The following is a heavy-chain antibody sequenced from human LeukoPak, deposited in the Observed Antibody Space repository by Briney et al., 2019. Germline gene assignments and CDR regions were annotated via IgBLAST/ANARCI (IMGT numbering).Heavy chain of an antibody. CDR1: GHSLSSYYY. V-gene: IGHV4-38-2*01. J-gene: IGHJ4*02. CDR3: ARVFDTTMGPFDY. Sequence: SETLSLTCGVSGHSLSSYYYWGWIGQPPGKRLEWIGTIHHDGTTYDNPSLKSRVAISVDTSKNQFSLKVKSVTAADTDVYYCARVFDTTMGPFDYWGQGTLVTVSS. CDR2: IHHDGTT. D-gene: IGHD5-18*01.